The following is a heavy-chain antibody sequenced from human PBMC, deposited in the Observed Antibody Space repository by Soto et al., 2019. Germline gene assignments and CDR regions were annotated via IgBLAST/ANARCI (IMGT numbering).Heavy chain of an antibody. Sequence: GPLRLYGVGSDFSLSGFYMSWVRQAPGKGLEWLSFISMSGSYKTYAASVEGRFTISRDNVKNILYLQMDSLRVEDTAVYYCASRGHCSNGQCHPFDYWGQGTQVTVSS. CDR2: ISMSGSYK. CDR3: ASRGHCSNGQCHPFDY. D-gene: IGHD2-8*01. J-gene: IGHJ4*02. V-gene: IGHV3-11*06. CDR1: DFSLSGFY.